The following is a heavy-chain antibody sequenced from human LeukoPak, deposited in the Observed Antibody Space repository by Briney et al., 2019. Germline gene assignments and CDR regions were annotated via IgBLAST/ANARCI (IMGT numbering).Heavy chain of an antibody. J-gene: IGHJ4*01. CDR1: GFTVRSNY. CDR2: IYSGRST. D-gene: IGHD1-26*01. Sequence: PGGSLRLSRAASGFTVRSNYMSWVRQAPGQGLAWVSVIYSGRSTYHADSVKGRFTISRDNSKNTLYLQMNSLRAEDTAVYYCARDASYSGSYGIDYWGQGTLVTVSS. CDR3: ARDASYSGSYGIDY. V-gene: IGHV3-66*01.